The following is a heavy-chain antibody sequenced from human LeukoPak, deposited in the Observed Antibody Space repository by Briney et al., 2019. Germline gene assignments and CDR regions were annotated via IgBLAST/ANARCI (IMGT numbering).Heavy chain of an antibody. CDR2: IYHSGST. D-gene: IGHD4-11*01. V-gene: IGHV4-30-2*01. CDR1: GGSISSGGYS. CDR3: AREAVTVNWFAP. J-gene: IGHJ5*02. Sequence: SETLSLTCAVSGGSISSGGYSWSWIRQPPGKGLEWIGYIYHSGSTYYNPSLKSRVTISVDRSKNQFSLKLSSVTAADTAVYYCAREAVTVNWFAPWGQETLVTVPS.